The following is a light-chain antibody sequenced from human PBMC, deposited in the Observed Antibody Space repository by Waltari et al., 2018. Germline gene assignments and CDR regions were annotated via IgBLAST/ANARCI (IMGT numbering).Light chain of an antibody. CDR3: AAWDGSLNGVV. Sequence: QSVLTQPPSASGTPGQRVTISCSGSSSNIGTYNVNWYQHLPGAAPKLLICLNNQRPSGVPDRFSASKSGTSASLAISGLQSEDEAEYYCAAWDGSLNGVVFGGGTKLTVL. CDR2: LNN. J-gene: IGLJ2*01. V-gene: IGLV1-44*01. CDR1: SSNIGTYN.